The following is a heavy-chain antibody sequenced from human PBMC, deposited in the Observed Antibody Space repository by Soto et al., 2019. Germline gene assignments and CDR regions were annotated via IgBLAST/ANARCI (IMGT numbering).Heavy chain of an antibody. V-gene: IGHV1-18*04. D-gene: IGHD3-3*01. J-gene: IGHJ6*02. CDR2: ISAYNGNT. CDR1: GYTFTSYG. CDR3: ERSGYYDFWSGYELLGVTYDGLDV. Sequence: ASVNVSFKASGYTFTSYGISWVRQAPGQGLEWMGWISAYNGNTNYAQKLQGRVTMTTDTSTSTAHMELRSLRSDDTAVYYCERSGYYDFWSGYELLGVTYDGLDVWGQGTTVTVSS.